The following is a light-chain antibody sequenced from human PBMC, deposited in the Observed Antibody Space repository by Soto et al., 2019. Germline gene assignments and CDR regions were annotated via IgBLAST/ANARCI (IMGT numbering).Light chain of an antibody. CDR3: QQYCSSPWT. V-gene: IGKV3-20*01. CDR2: GAS. CDR1: QSVRSTF. J-gene: IGKJ2*01. Sequence: EIVLTQSPGTLSLSPGERATLSCRASQSVRSTFLAWYQQKPGQSPRLLIYGASTIHTGIPVRISGSGSGTDFTLTISGLEPEDFAVYYCQQYCSSPWTFGQGTKLEIK.